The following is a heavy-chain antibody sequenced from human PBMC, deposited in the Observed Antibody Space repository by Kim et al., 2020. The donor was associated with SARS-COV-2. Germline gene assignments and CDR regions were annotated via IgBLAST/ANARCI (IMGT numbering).Heavy chain of an antibody. CDR1: GGSFSGYY. D-gene: IGHD5-18*01. CDR3: ARGRGYSYGLFRWFDP. Sequence: SETLSLTCAVYGGSFSGYYWSWIRQPPGKGLEWIGEINHSGSTNYNPSLKSRVTISVDTSKNQFSLKLSSVTAADTAVYYCARGRGYSYGLFRWFDPWGQGTLVTVSS. J-gene: IGHJ5*02. V-gene: IGHV4-34*01. CDR2: INHSGST.